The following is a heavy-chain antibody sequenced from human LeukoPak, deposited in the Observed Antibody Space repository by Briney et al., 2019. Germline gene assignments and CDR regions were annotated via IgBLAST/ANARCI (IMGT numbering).Heavy chain of an antibody. V-gene: IGHV4-39*07. CDR2: IYYSGST. CDR1: GGSISSGSYY. CDR3: ARGGNCSGGSCYSDRGWFDP. D-gene: IGHD2-15*01. Sequence: SETLSLTCTVSGGSISSGSYYWGWIRQPPGKGLEWIGSIYYSGSTYYNPSLKSRVTISVDTSKNQFSLKLSSVTAADTAVYYCARGGNCSGGSCYSDRGWFDPWGQGTLVTVSS. J-gene: IGHJ5*02.